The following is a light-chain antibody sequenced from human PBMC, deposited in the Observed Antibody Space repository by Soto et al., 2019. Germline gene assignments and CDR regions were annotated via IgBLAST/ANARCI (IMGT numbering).Light chain of an antibody. Sequence: EIVLTQSPGTLSLSPGERATLSCRASQSVSSSYLAWYQQKPGQAPRFLIYGASSRATGIPDRFSGSGSGTDFTLTISRLEPEDFAVYYCQQYGISPPGYTFGQGTKLEIK. CDR1: QSVSSSY. CDR3: QQYGISPPGYT. V-gene: IGKV3-20*01. J-gene: IGKJ2*01. CDR2: GAS.